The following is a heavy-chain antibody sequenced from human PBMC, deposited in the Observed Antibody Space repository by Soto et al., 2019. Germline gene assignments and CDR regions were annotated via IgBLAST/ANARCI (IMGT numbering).Heavy chain of an antibody. CDR3: ARPTGEGAYYYGMDV. CDR2: IFYRGST. CDR1: GGSICSSSYY. J-gene: IGHJ6*02. D-gene: IGHD7-27*01. Sequence: PSETLSLTCTVSGGSICSSSYYWRWIRQPLGKGLDWIGSIFYRGSTYYNPSLKSRVTISVDTSKNQFSLKLSSVTAADTAVYYCARPTGEGAYYYGMDVWGQGTTVT. V-gene: IGHV4-39*01.